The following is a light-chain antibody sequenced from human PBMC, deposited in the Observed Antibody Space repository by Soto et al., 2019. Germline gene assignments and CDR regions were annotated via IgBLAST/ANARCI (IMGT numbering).Light chain of an antibody. Sequence: VLTQSPATLSVSRGERATLYCRASQSVSRNLAWYQQKPGQAPRLLILGASTRATGIPPRFSGSGSGADFTLTISSLQSEDSAVSYCQQYNNWPPITFGQGTRLEIK. CDR1: QSVSRN. CDR2: GAS. V-gene: IGKV3-15*01. CDR3: QQYNNWPPIT. J-gene: IGKJ5*01.